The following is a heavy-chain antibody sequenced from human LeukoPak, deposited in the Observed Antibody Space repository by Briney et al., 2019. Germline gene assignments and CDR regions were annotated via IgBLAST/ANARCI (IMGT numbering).Heavy chain of an antibody. J-gene: IGHJ3*02. CDR2: IYYSGST. CDR1: GGSISSSSYY. Sequence: PSETLSLTCTVSGGSISSSSYYWGWIRQPPGKGLEWIGSIYYSGSTYYNPSLKSRVTISVDTSKNQFSLKLSSVTAADTAVYYCARGRSGSGNYYHAAFDIWGQGTMVTVSS. CDR3: ARGRSGSGNYYHAAFDI. D-gene: IGHD3-10*01. V-gene: IGHV4-39*01.